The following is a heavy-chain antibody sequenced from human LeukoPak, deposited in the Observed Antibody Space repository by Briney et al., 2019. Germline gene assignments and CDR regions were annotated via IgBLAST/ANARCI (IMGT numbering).Heavy chain of an antibody. J-gene: IGHJ5*02. D-gene: IGHD3-10*01. CDR1: GFTFSSYW. CDR2: INSDGSST. V-gene: IGHV3-74*01. Sequence: PGGSLRLSCAASGFTFSSYWMHWVRQAPGKGLVWVSRINSDGSSTSYADSVKGRFTISRDNAKNTLYLQMNSLRAEDTAVYYCALLWFGGRGWFDPWGQGTLVTVSS. CDR3: ALLWFGGRGWFDP.